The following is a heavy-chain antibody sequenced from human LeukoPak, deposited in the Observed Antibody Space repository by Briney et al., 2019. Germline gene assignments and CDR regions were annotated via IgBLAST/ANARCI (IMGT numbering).Heavy chain of an antibody. V-gene: IGHV3-74*01. CDR2: INSDGSST. Sequence: GGSLRLSCAASGFTFSSYWMHWVCQAPGKGLVWASRINSDGSSTSYADSVKGRFTISRDNAKNTLYLQMNSLRAEDTAVYYCARVGYSSGWYPEYFQHWGQGTLVTVSS. CDR3: ARVGYSSGWYPEYFQH. D-gene: IGHD6-19*01. J-gene: IGHJ1*01. CDR1: GFTFSSYW.